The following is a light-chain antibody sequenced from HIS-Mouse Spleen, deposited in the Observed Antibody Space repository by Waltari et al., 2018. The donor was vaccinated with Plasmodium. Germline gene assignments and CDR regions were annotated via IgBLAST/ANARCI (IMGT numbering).Light chain of an antibody. V-gene: IGLV3-10*01. CDR1: ALPKKY. J-gene: IGLJ3*02. CDR3: YSTDSSGNHRV. Sequence: SYELTQPPSVSVSPGQTARITCSGDALPKKYAYWYQQKSGQGPVLVTYEDSKRPSGILERFSGSSSGTMATLTISGAQVEDEADYYCYSTDSSGNHRVFGGGTKLTVL. CDR2: EDS.